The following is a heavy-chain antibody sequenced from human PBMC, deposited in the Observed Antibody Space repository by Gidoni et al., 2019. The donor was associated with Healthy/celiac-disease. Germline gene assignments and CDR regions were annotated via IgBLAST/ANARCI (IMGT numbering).Heavy chain of an antibody. CDR1: GGSISSGGYY. Sequence: QVQLQESGPGLVKPSQTLSLTCTFSGGSISSGGYYWSWIRQHPGKGLEWIGYIYYSGSTYYNPSLKSRVTISVDTSKNQFSLKLSSVTASDTAVYYCAMYSSSSEGWFDPWGQGTLVTVSS. V-gene: IGHV4-31*03. CDR2: IYYSGST. D-gene: IGHD6-6*01. CDR3: AMYSSSSEGWFDP. J-gene: IGHJ5*02.